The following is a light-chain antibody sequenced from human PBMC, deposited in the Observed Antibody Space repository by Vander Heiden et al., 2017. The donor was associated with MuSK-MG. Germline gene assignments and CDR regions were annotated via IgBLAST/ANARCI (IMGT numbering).Light chain of an antibody. CDR1: SSDAGNYNL. CDR3: CSYAGSSTFV. J-gene: IGLJ1*01. V-gene: IGLV2-23*02. CDR2: EDS. Sequence: QSALPQPASLSGSPGPSTTTPSPGPSSDAGNYNLLPWYKQHQGKAPELMIYEDSNRASGVSNRVSGSKYGNTASLTISGLEAEDDADYYCCSYAGSSTFVFGTGTKVNVL.